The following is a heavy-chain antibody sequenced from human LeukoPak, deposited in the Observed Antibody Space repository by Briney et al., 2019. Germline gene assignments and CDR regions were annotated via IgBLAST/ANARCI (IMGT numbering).Heavy chain of an antibody. CDR3: AKDLASYGSGNIEAFDI. Sequence: GGCLRVFCAASGFTFSSYAMSWVRQAPGKGLEWVSAIRGSGGSTYYTDSVKGRFTISRDNSKNTLYLQMNSLRAEDTAVYYCAKDLASYGSGNIEAFDIWGQGTMVTVSS. V-gene: IGHV3-23*01. J-gene: IGHJ3*02. CDR1: GFTFSSYA. D-gene: IGHD3-10*01. CDR2: IRGSGGST.